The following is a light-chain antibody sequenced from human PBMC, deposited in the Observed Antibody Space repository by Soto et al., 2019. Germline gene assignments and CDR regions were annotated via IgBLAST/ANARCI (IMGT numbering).Light chain of an antibody. Sequence: QSVLTQPPSASGSPGQSVSISCTGTSSDVGGSKFVSWYQHHPGKAPKLMIYDVSERPSGVPDRFSGSKSGNTATLTVSGLRAEDEADYYCASDAGSNTLIFGTGTKLTVL. CDR3: ASDAGSNTLI. V-gene: IGLV2-8*01. J-gene: IGLJ1*01. CDR2: DVS. CDR1: SSDVGGSKF.